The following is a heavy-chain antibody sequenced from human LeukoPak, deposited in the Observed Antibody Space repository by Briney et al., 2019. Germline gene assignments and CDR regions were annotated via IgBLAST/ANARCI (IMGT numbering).Heavy chain of an antibody. J-gene: IGHJ5*02. CDR1: GFTFSNYG. Sequence: GGSLRLSCAVSGFTFSNYGMHLVRQAPGKGLEWVAVIWYDGNNKYYADSVKGRFTISRDNSKNTLYLQMNSLRAEDTAVYYCAKEGAPYYDISNWFDPWGQGTLVTVSS. CDR2: IWYDGNNK. CDR3: AKEGAPYYDISNWFDP. V-gene: IGHV3-33*06. D-gene: IGHD3-9*01.